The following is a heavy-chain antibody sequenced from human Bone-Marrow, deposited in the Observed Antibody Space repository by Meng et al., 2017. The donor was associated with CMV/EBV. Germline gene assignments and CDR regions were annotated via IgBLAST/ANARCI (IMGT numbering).Heavy chain of an antibody. V-gene: IGHV3-30-3*01. CDR1: GFIFSNYA. CDR2: ISHDGSNK. D-gene: IGHD2-2*03. CDR3: GRGGTRWIKVYYFDS. J-gene: IGHJ4*02. Sequence: GESLKISCAASGFIFSNYAMHWVRQAPGKGLEWVAVISHDGSNKYDADSVKGRFTISRDNSKNTLYLQMNSLRAEDTAVYYCGRGGTRWIKVYYFDSWGQGTPVTVSS.